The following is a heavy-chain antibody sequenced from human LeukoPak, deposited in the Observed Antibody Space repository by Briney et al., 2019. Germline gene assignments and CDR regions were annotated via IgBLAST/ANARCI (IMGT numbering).Heavy chain of an antibody. CDR2: INPNSGGT. V-gene: IGHV1-2*04. CDR3: ARASIAAAGISWFDP. J-gene: IGHJ5*02. D-gene: IGHD6-13*01. CDR1: GYTFTGYY. Sequence: GASVKVSCKASGYTFTGYYMHWVRQAPGQGLEWMGWINPNSGGTNYAQKFQGWVTMTRDTSISTAYMELSRLRSDDTAVYYCARASIAAAGISWFDPWGQGTLVTVSS.